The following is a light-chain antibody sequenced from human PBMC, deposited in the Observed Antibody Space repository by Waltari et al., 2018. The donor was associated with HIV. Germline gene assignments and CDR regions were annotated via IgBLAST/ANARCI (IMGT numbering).Light chain of an antibody. V-gene: IGKV1-5*03. CDR3: QQYLTFSRT. CDR2: KAS. CDR1: QSVSSS. Sequence: DIKMTQSHPTLSASVGDSVTITCRASQSVSSSLAWYQQKPGKAPKLLIFKASSLQNGVPPRFSGSGSGTDFTLTISGLQPDDFATYYCQQYLTFSRTFGQGTQV. J-gene: IGKJ1*01.